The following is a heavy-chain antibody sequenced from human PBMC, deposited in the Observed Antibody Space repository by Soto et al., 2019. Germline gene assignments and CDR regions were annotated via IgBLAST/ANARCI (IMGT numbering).Heavy chain of an antibody. D-gene: IGHD5-18*01. V-gene: IGHV3-74*01. J-gene: IGHJ4*02. CDR1: GFTLNDYW. CDR2: INADGTSA. Sequence: EVQLVESGGGLVQRGGSLRLSCEASGFTLNDYWMHWVRQVPGKGLVWVARINADGTSASYADSVKGRFTISRDNAKNTVYLLMRSLRAEDSAVYFSARGGPYNYGPRGSRVADFWGLGTLVTLSS. CDR3: ARGGPYNYGPRGSRVADF.